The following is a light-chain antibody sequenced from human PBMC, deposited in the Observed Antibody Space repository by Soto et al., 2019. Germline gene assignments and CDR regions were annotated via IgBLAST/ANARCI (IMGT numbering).Light chain of an antibody. CDR1: QSLSSAY. J-gene: IGKJ2*01. V-gene: IGKV3-20*01. Sequence: SVLTQSPGTLSLSPGEGATLSCRTSQSLSSAYLAWYQQRPGQAPRLLIYAASSRATGIPDRFSGSGSGTDFTLTISRQEPEDFAVYYCQQYFGSLYTFGQGTKLEIK. CDR3: QQYFGSLYT. CDR2: AAS.